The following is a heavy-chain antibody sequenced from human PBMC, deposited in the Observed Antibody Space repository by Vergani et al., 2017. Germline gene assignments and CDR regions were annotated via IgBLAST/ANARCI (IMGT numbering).Heavy chain of an antibody. D-gene: IGHD5-18*01. CDR1: GFTFSSYG. J-gene: IGHJ4*02. CDR2: IWYDGSNK. CDR3: ARDADTAMVVYYFDY. V-gene: IGHV3-33*01. Sequence: QVQLVESGGGVVQPGRSLRLSCAASGFTFSSYGMHWVRQAPGKGLEWGAVIWYDGSNKYYADSVKGRFTISRDNSKNTLYLQMNSLRAEDTAVYYCARDADTAMVVYYFDYWGQGTLVTVSS.